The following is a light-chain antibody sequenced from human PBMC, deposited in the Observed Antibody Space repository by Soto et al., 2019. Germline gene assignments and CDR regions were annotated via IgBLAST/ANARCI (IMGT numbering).Light chain of an antibody. CDR2: GAS. CDR1: QSVAGTY. V-gene: IGKV3-20*01. Sequence: EIVLPQSPGTLSLSPGERATLSCRATQSVAGTYLAWYQQKPGQAPRLLIYGASTRATGIPDGFSGSGSGTDFTLTISGLEPEDFAVYYCQQYNNWPPITFGQGTRLEIK. CDR3: QQYNNWPPIT. J-gene: IGKJ5*01.